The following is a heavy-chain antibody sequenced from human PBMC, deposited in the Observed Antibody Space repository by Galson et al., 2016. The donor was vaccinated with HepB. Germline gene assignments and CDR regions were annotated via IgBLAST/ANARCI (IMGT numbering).Heavy chain of an antibody. Sequence: SVKVSCKASGYTFSNYYIHWVRQAPGQGLEWMGWINPNLGGTRFAQKFQGRVTMTRDMSVMAAFMELSSLTPDDTAMYYCARVSEAYWYFDLWGRGTLLTVSP. CDR3: ARVSEAYWYFDL. D-gene: IGHD5/OR15-5a*01. J-gene: IGHJ2*01. CDR2: INPNLGGT. CDR1: GYTFSNYY. V-gene: IGHV1-2*02.